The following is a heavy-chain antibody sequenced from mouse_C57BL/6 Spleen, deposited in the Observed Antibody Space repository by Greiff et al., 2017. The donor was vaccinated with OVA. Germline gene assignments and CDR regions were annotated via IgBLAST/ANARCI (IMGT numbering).Heavy chain of an antibody. CDR1: GYAFTNYL. D-gene: IGHD3-3*01. Sequence: VQLQQSGAELVRPGTSVKVSCKASGYAFTNYLIEWVKQRPGQGLEWIGVINPGSGGTNYNEKFKGKATLTADKSSSTAYMQLSSLTSEDSAVYFCARYRGTTRVLAYWGQGTLVTVSA. V-gene: IGHV1-54*01. CDR3: ARYRGTTRVLAY. J-gene: IGHJ3*01. CDR2: INPGSGGT.